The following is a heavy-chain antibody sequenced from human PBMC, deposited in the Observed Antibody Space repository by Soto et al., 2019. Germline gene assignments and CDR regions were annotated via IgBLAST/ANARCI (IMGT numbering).Heavy chain of an antibody. CDR1: GGSISSGGYS. J-gene: IGHJ4*02. CDR2: IYHSGST. CDR3: ARAYSSSWYYFDY. D-gene: IGHD6-13*01. V-gene: IGHV4-30-2*01. Sequence: TLSLTYAVSGGSISSGGYSWSWIRQPPGKGLEWVGYIYHSGSTYYNPSLKSRVTISVDRSKNQFSLKLSSVTAADTAVYYCARAYSSSWYYFDYWGQGTLVTVS.